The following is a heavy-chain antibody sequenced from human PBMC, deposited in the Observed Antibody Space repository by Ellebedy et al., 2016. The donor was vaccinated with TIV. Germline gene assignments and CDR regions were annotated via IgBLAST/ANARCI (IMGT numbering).Heavy chain of an antibody. CDR1: GFTFSNFW. D-gene: IGHD2-15*01. Sequence: PGGSLRLSCAASGFTFSNFWMAWVRQAPGKGLGWVANIKYDGSEEYYTESVKGRFTISRDNAKNSLYLQMNSLRAEDTAVYYCARAKGVAASPYFDYWGQGTLVTVSS. V-gene: IGHV3-7*04. CDR2: IKYDGSEE. CDR3: ARAKGVAASPYFDY. J-gene: IGHJ4*02.